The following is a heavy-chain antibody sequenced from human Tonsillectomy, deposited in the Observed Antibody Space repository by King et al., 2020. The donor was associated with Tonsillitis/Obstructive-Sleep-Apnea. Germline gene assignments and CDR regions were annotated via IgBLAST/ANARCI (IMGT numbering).Heavy chain of an antibody. Sequence: VQLPQWGAGLLKPSETLSLPCGVFGGSLSDYYWSWIRQTPGKGLEWIGEINHSGTSDAAPSLRGRVTISVDTSRNEISLSMTSVTAADTAVYYCARGDTSLFDSWGQGTLVTVSS. CDR1: GGSLSDYY. J-gene: IGHJ4*02. CDR2: INHSGTS. D-gene: IGHD2/OR15-2a*01. CDR3: ARGDTSLFDS. V-gene: IGHV4-34*01.